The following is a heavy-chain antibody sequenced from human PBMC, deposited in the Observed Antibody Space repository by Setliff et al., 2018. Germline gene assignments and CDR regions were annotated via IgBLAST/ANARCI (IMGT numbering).Heavy chain of an antibody. Sequence: GGSLRLSCVVSGFSFSNYGMTWVRQAPGKGLEWISYISTSSGTRYYADSVRGRFTISRDNSKNTLNLQMNSLRDEDTAVYYCAKPRPGTTSEPSDYWGQGTLVTVSS. V-gene: IGHV3-48*02. J-gene: IGHJ4*02. D-gene: IGHD1-7*01. CDR1: GFSFSNYG. CDR3: AKPRPGTTSEPSDY. CDR2: ISTSSGTR.